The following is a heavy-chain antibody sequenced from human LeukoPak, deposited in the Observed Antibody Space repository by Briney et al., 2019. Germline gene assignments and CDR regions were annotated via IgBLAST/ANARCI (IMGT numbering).Heavy chain of an antibody. J-gene: IGHJ4*02. V-gene: IGHV4-59*01. Sequence: PSETLSLTCTVSGGSISSYYWSWIRQPPGKGLEWIGYIHYRGSTNYNPSLKSRVTISVDTSKNQFSLKLSSVTAADTAVYYCARAKGSYCSGGSCYWGYYFDYWGQGTLVTVS. CDR2: IHYRGST. CDR1: GGSISSYY. D-gene: IGHD2-15*01. CDR3: ARAKGSYCSGGSCYWGYYFDY.